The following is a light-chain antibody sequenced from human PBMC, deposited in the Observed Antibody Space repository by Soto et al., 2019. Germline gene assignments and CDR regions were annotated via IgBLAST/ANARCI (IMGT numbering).Light chain of an antibody. CDR2: KAS. CDR1: QSISGW. V-gene: IGKV1-5*03. CDR3: LPYATYAKT. Sequence: DIQMTQSPSTLSASVGDRVTITCRASQSISGWLAWYQQKPGKAPNLLIYKASTLESGVTSRFSRSGSGTEFTLTISSLQPDDFASYYCLPYATYAKTFGQGTKVDIK. J-gene: IGKJ1*01.